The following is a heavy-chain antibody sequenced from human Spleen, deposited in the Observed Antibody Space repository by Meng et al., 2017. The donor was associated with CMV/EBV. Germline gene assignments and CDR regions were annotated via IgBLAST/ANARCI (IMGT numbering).Heavy chain of an antibody. V-gene: IGHV3-23*01. Sequence: FAFSTDAMHGVRQTPGKGLEWVSAITGTGSSRYYADSVEGRFTISRDNSKNTLYLEMNSLRVEDTAVYYCAKGGRAVSAAIGGWFDSWGQGTLVTVSS. J-gene: IGHJ5*01. CDR2: ITGTGSSR. CDR1: FAFSTDA. D-gene: IGHD2-2*02. CDR3: AKGGRAVSAAIGGWFDS.